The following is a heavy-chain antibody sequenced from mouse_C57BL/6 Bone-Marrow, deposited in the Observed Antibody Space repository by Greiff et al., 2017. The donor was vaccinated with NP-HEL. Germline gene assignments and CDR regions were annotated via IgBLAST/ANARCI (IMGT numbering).Heavy chain of an antibody. CDR3: ASTYCSSYGFAY. CDR2: ILPGSGST. J-gene: IGHJ3*01. CDR1: GYNFTGYW. V-gene: IGHV1-9*01. Sequence: VQLVESGAELMKPGASVKLSCKATGYNFTGYWIEWVKQRPGHGLEWIGEILPGSGSTNYNEKFKGKATFTADTSSNTAYLQLSSLTTDASAIYCCASTYCSSYGFAYWGQGTLVTVSA. D-gene: IGHD1-1*01.